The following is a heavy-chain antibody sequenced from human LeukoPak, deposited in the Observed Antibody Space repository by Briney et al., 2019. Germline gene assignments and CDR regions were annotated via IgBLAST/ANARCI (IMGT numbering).Heavy chain of an antibody. D-gene: IGHD3-16*01. J-gene: IGHJ1*01. CDR1: GFTVSSNS. V-gene: IGHV3-53*01. Sequence: GGSLRLFCTVSGFTVSSNSMSWVRQAPGKGLEWVSFIYSDNTHYSDSVKGRFTISRDNSKNTLYLQMNSLRAEDTAVYYCANSRGGPPDYWGQGTLVIVSS. CDR2: IYSDNT. CDR3: ANSRGGPPDY.